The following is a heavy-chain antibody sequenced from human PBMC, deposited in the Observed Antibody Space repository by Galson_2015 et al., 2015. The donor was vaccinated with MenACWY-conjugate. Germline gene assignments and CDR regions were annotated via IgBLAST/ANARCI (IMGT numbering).Heavy chain of an antibody. CDR1: GFIFNTYW. J-gene: IGHJ4*02. CDR2: INPGGSST. Sequence: SLRLSCAASGFIFNTYWMHWVRHAPGKGLVWVSRINPGGSSTTYADSVKGRFTISRDNAKNTLYLQMNSLRPEDTAVFYCAKTRGSSFYLDSWGQGTLVTVSS. V-gene: IGHV3-74*01. CDR3: AKTRGSSFYLDS.